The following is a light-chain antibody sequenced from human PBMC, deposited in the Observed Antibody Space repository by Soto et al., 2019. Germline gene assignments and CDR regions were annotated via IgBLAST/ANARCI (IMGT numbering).Light chain of an antibody. CDR2: GAS. J-gene: IGKJ5*01. CDR1: QGISRL. Sequence: DIQMTQSPSFVSASVGDRVTITCRPSQGISRLLAWYQQKPGKAPKLLIYGASSLQSGVPSRFSGSGSGTDFTLTISSLQPEDFATYYCQQADSFPITFGQGTRLEIK. CDR3: QQADSFPIT. V-gene: IGKV1-12*01.